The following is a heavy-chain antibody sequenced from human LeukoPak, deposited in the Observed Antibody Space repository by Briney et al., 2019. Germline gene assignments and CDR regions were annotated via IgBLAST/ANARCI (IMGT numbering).Heavy chain of an antibody. CDR3: ARGIAAAGTIDY. CDR2: IYYSGST. J-gene: IGHJ4*02. D-gene: IGHD6-13*01. Sequence: SETLSLTCTVSGGSIRSYYWSWIRQPPGKGLEWIGYIYYSGSTNYNPSLKSRVTISVDTSKNQFSLKLSSVTAADTAVYYCARGIAAAGTIDYWGQGTLVTVSS. V-gene: IGHV4-59*08. CDR1: GGSIRSYY.